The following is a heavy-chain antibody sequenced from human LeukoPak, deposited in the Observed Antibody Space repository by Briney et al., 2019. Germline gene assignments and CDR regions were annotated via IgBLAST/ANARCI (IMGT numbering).Heavy chain of an antibody. CDR1: GGTFSSYA. CDR2: ISAYNGNT. CDR3: ARVSDSFAFYNYPDY. Sequence: GASVKVSCKASGGTFSSYAISWVRQAPGQGLEWMGWISAYNGNTNYAQKLQGRVTMTTDTSTSTAYMELRSLRSDDTAVYYCARVSDSFAFYNYPDYWGQGTLVTVSS. D-gene: IGHD5-24*01. J-gene: IGHJ4*02. V-gene: IGHV1-18*01.